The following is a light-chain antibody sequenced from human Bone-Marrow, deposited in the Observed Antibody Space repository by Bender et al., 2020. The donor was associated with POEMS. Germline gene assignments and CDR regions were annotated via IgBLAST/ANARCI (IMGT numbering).Light chain of an antibody. CDR3: CSYTGPYTLGV. J-gene: IGLJ3*02. Sequence: QSVLTQPPSASRTPGQRVTISCSGGSSNIGAHAVNWYQHLPGTAPKLLIYSSHRRPSEVPDRFSGSRSGTSASLAISGLQSEDEADYYCCSYTGPYTLGVFGGGTKLTVL. V-gene: IGLV1-44*01. CDR2: SSH. CDR1: SSNIGAHA.